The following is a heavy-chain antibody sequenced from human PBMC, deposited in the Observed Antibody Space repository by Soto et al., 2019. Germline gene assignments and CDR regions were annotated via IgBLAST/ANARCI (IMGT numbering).Heavy chain of an antibody. CDR1: GFTVSNDY. CDR2: IYSGGST. J-gene: IGHJ4*02. D-gene: IGHD3-3*01. V-gene: IGHV3-53*01. CDR3: ARGLEWLFR. Sequence: PXGSLKLSCSASGFTVSNDYMSWVRQAPGKGLDWVSVIYSGGSTYYADSVKGRFTISRDNSKNTLYLQMNSLRAEDTAVYYCARGLEWLFRWGQGTLVTVSS.